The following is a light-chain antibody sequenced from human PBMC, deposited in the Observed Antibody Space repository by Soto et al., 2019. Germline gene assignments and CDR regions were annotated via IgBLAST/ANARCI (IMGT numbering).Light chain of an antibody. J-gene: IGLJ2*01. Sequence: QSVLTQPPSVSAAPGQKVTISCSGSNSNIGNNYVSWYQQLPRTAPKLLIYDNNKRPSGIPDRFSGSKSGTSATLGITGLQTGDEADYYCETWDTSLSAVVFGGGTKLTVL. CDR1: NSNIGNNY. CDR3: ETWDTSLSAVV. CDR2: DNN. V-gene: IGLV1-51*01.